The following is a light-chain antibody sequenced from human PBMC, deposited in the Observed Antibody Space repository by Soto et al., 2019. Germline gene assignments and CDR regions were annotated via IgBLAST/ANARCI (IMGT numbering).Light chain of an antibody. Sequence: DIQKTQSPSSVSASVGDRVTITCRASQGISNWLAWYQQQPGKAPKLLIYAASSLQSGVPSRFSGGGSGTHFTLIISSLQPEDFATYYCQQTNTFLPLTFGGGTKVEIK. V-gene: IGKV1-12*01. J-gene: IGKJ4*01. CDR1: QGISNW. CDR3: QQTNTFLPLT. CDR2: AAS.